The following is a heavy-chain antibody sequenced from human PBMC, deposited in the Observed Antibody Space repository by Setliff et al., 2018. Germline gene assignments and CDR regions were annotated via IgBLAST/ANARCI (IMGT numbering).Heavy chain of an antibody. CDR1: GGSISSSSYY. V-gene: IGHV4-39*01. Sequence: LSLTCTVSGGSISSSSYYWGWIRQPPGKGLEWIGSIYYSGSTYYNPSLKSRVTISVDTSKNQFSLKLSSVTAADTAVYYCARRVTAAGGSFCYGWFDPWGQGTRVTVSS. CDR3: ARRVTAAGGSFCYGWFDP. CDR2: IYYSGST. D-gene: IGHD2-2*01. J-gene: IGHJ5*02.